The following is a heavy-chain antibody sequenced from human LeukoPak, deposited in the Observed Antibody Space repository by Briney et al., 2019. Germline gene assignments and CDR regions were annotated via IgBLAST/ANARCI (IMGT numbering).Heavy chain of an antibody. CDR3: ARSERMTDNCDYAFFDY. CDR2: IYSAGRT. J-gene: IGHJ4*02. D-gene: IGHD4-17*01. Sequence: PGGSLRLSCAASGFSVSNDYMSWVRQAPGKGLEWVSFIYSAGRTYYADSVRGRFTISRDNSKNTLYLQMNSLRAEDTALYYCARSERMTDNCDYAFFDYWGQGTLDTVSS. CDR1: GFSVSNDY. V-gene: IGHV3-53*01.